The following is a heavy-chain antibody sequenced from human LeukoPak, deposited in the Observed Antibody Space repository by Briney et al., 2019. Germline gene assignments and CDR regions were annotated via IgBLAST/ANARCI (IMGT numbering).Heavy chain of an antibody. Sequence: PSETLSLTCTVSGGSISSSSYYWGWIRQPPGKGLEWIGSIYYSGSTYYNPSLKSRVTISVDTSKNQFSLKLSSVTAADTAVYYCARGGYYGSGSNYDYWGQGTLVTVSS. CDR1: GGSISSSSYY. CDR3: ARGGYYGSGSNYDY. J-gene: IGHJ4*02. V-gene: IGHV4-39*01. CDR2: IYYSGST. D-gene: IGHD3-10*01.